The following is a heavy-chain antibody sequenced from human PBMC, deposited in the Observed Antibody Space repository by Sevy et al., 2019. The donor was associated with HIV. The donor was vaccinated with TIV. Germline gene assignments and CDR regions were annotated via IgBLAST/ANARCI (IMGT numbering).Heavy chain of an antibody. CDR3: ARERVGLDVVRGVRQWFDP. J-gene: IGHJ5*02. D-gene: IGHD3-10*01. Sequence: SETLSLTCTVSGASINSGNYYWSWIRQPAGKGLEWLGRVHTSGDTNSNPSLKSRATISIETSKNQFSLKLSSVTAAGTAVYYCARERVGLDVVRGVRQWFDPWGQGTLVTVSS. CDR2: VHTSGDT. CDR1: GASINSGNYY. V-gene: IGHV4-61*02.